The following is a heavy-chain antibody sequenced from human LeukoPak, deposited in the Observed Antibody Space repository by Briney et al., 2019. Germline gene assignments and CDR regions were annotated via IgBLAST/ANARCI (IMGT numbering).Heavy chain of an antibody. J-gene: IGHJ4*02. CDR2: IYYSGST. CDR1: GGSISSSSYY. Sequence: SETLSLTCTVSGGSISSSSYYWGWIRQPPGKGLEWIGSIYYSGSTYYNPSLKSRVTISVDTSKNQFSLKLSSVTAADTAVYYCASSFSVVPAATFFDYWGRGTLVTVSS. D-gene: IGHD2-2*01. CDR3: ASSFSVVPAATFFDY. V-gene: IGHV4-39*01.